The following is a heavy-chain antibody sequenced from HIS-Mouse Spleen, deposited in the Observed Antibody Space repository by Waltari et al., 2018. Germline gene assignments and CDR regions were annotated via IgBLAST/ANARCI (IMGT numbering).Heavy chain of an antibody. CDR2: IYYSGST. D-gene: IGHD6-13*01. V-gene: IGHV4-39*07. J-gene: IGHJ2*01. CDR3: AREIPYSSSWYDWYFDL. CDR1: GGSISSSSYY. Sequence: QLQLQESGPGLVKPSETLSLTCTVSGGSISSSSYYWGWIRQPPGKGLEWIGSIYYSGSTYHDPSLTSRVTISVDTSTNQFSLKLSSVTAADTAVYYCAREIPYSSSWYDWYFDLWGRGTLVTVSS.